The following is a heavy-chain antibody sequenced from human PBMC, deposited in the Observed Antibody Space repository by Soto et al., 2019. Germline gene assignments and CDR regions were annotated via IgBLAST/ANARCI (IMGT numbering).Heavy chain of an antibody. CDR3: ASGRLRWFGELLSVYGMDV. Sequence: SETLSLTCAVYGGSLSGYYWSWIRQPPGKGLEWIGEINHSGSTNYNPPLKSRVTISVDTSKNQFSLKLSSVTAADTAVYYCASGRLRWFGELLSVYGMDVWGQGTTVTVSS. CDR2: INHSGST. V-gene: IGHV4-34*01. D-gene: IGHD3-10*01. CDR1: GGSLSGYY. J-gene: IGHJ6*02.